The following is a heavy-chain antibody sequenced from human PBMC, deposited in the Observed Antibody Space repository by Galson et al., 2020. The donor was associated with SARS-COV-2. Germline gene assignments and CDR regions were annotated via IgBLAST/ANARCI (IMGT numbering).Heavy chain of an antibody. CDR2: ITHSGST. V-gene: IGHV4-34*01. CDR1: GGSFSGYY. D-gene: IGHD3-22*01. J-gene: IGHJ4*02. Sequence: SETLSLTCAVYGGSFSGYYWSWIRQPPGKGLEWIGEITHSGSTNYNPSLKSRVTISVDTSKNQFSLKLSSVTAADTAVYYCARRHYYDSSGYPPPVDYWGQGTLVTVSS. CDR3: ARRHYYDSSGYPPPVDY.